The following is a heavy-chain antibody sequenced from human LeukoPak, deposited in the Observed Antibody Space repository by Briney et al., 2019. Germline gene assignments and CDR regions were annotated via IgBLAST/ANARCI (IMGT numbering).Heavy chain of an antibody. CDR2: INPNSGGT. CDR1: GYTFTGYY. D-gene: IGHD1-26*01. Sequence: GASVKVSCKASGYTFTGYYMHWVRQAPGQGLEWMGRINPNSGGTNYAQKFQGRVTMTRDASISTAYMELSSLRSEDTAVYYCARESGSRNFDYWGQGTLVTVSS. CDR3: ARESGSRNFDY. V-gene: IGHV1-2*06. J-gene: IGHJ4*02.